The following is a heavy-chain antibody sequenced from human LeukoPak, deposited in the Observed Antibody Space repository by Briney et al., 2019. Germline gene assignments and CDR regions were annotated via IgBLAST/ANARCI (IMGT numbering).Heavy chain of an antibody. J-gene: IGHJ4*02. CDR2: IFYTGTT. D-gene: IGHD4-23*01. CDR3: SRSLSGGNYGNFDY. V-gene: IGHV4-61*01. Sequence: SETLSLTCSVSGVSVSSGNYYWSWIRQPPGKGLEWVGCIFYTGTTSYNPSLKSRVTISADTSKKQFSLSLTSVTAADTAGYYCSRSLSGGNYGNFDYWGQGRVVTVSS. CDR1: GVSVSSGNYY.